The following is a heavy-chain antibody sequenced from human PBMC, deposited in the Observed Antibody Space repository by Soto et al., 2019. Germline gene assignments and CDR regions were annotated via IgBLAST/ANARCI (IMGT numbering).Heavy chain of an antibody. CDR2: IINSGAT. CDR3: ARDDPVTRTIDY. J-gene: IGHJ4*02. CDR1: GESFNGYF. D-gene: IGHD4-17*01. V-gene: IGHV4-34*02. Sequence: QVQLQQWGAGLLKPSETLSLTCVVYGESFNGYFWTWIRQPPGQGLEWIGGIINSGATNYNPSLRSRVTMSVDTSKNQFSLNLNSLTAADTAVYYCARDDPVTRTIDYCGQGTLVTVSS.